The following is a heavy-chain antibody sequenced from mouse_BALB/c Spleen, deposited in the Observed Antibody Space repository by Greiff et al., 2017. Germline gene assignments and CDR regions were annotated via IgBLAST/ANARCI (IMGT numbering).Heavy chain of an antibody. CDR1: GYTFTSYW. CDR3: AGPGEGAMDY. J-gene: IGHJ4*01. V-gene: IGHV1-7*01. CDR2: INPSTGYT. Sequence: VKLLESGAELAKPGASVKMSCKASGYTFTSYWMHWVKQRPGQGLEWIGYINPSTGYTEYNQKFKDKATLTADKSSSTAYMQLSSLTSEDSAVYYCAGPGEGAMDYWGQGTSVTVSS.